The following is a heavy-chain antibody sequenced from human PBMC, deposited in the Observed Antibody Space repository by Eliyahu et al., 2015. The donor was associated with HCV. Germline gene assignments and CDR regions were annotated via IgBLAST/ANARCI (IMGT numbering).Heavy chain of an antibody. CDR3: ASGGGGIAVAGTGGWFDP. V-gene: IGHV4-59*01. CDR2: IVXPGTT. D-gene: IGHD6-19*01. Sequence: QVQLQESGPGLVKPSETLSLTCTVSGGSIRTXXWSXIRQPPGKGLEWIGXIVXPGTTHYXPSLQSRVTISLDTSKNQFSLKLSSVTAADTAVYYCASGGGGIAVAGTGGWFDPWGQGTLVTVSS. CDR1: GGSIRTXX. J-gene: IGHJ5*02.